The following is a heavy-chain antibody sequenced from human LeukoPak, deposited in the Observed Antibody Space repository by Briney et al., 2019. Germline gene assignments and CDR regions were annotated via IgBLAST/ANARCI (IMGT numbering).Heavy chain of an antibody. V-gene: IGHV1-46*01. D-gene: IGHD3-10*01. CDR2: INPSGGST. CDR3: ARLKIGSLWGPYYFDY. J-gene: IGHJ4*02. Sequence: ASVKVSCKASGYTFTSYYMHWVRQAPGQGLEWMGIINPSGGSTSYAQKLQGRVTMTTDTSTSTAYMELRSLRSDDTAVYYCARLKIGSLWGPYYFDYWGQGTLVTVSS. CDR1: GYTFTSYY.